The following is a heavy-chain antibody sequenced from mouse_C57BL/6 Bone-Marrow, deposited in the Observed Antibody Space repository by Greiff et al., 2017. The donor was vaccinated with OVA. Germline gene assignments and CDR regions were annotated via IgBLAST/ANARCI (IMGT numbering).Heavy chain of an antibody. V-gene: IGHV14-3*01. CDR1: GFNINNTY. D-gene: IGHD1-1*01. Sequence: EVQLQQSVAELVRPGASVKLSCTASGFNINNTYMHWVKQRPEQGLEWIGRIDPANDNTKYAPKFQGKATMTADTSSNTAYLQLSSLSSEDTAVYCCARGNFGSSFYAMDYWGQGTSVTVSS. CDR2: IDPANDNT. CDR3: ARGNFGSSFYAMDY. J-gene: IGHJ4*01.